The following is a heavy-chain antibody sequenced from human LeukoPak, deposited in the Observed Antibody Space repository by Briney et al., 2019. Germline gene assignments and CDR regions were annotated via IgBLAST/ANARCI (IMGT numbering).Heavy chain of an antibody. J-gene: IGHJ4*02. D-gene: IGHD6-6*01. CDR1: GFTFSSYA. CDR2: ISGSGGST. CDR3: AKDRGGIAARLPDY. Sequence: GGSLRLSCAASGFTFSSYAVTWIRQAPGKGLEWVSAISGSGGSTYYADSVKGRFTISRDNSKNTLYLQMNSLRAEDTAVYYCAKDRGGIAARLPDYWGQGTLVTVSS. V-gene: IGHV3-23*01.